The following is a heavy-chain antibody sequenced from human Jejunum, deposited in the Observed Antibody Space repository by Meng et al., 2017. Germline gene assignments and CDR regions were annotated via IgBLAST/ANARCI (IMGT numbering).Heavy chain of an antibody. D-gene: IGHD2-15*01. J-gene: IGHJ3*02. V-gene: IGHV4-59*01. CDR2: IHDSGST. Sequence: GSLRLSCTVSGGSISGYYWSWIRQPPGKGPEWIAYIHDSGSTNYNPSLKSRVITSVDTSKNQFSLKLSSVTAEDTAVYYGARICCRGATFDIWGQGTMVTVSS. CDR3: ARICCRGATFDI. CDR1: GGSISGYY.